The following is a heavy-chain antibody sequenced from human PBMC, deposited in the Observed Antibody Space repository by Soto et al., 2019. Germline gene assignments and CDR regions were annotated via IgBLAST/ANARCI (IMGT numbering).Heavy chain of an antibody. J-gene: IGHJ4*02. Sequence: GASVKVSCKASGNTFTSYDINWVRQATGHGLEWMGWINPNSGNMGYAQKFQGRVTMTRDTAIRTAYMEVSRLRSDDTAVYYYARGRASGSYYLLDYWGQGTLVTVSS. D-gene: IGHD3-10*01. CDR3: ARGRASGSYYLLDY. CDR1: GNTFTSYD. CDR2: INPNSGNM. V-gene: IGHV1-8*01.